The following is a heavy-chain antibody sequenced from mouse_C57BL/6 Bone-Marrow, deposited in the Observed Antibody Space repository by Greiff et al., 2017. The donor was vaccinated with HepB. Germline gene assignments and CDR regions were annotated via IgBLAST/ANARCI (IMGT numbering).Heavy chain of an antibody. Sequence: VQLQQSGAELVRPGASVKLSCTASGFNIKDDYMHWVKQRPEQGLEWIGWIDPENGYTEYASKFQGKATITADTSSNTAYLQLSSLTSEDTAVYYCSYYDYDYWGQGTTLTVSS. CDR1: GFNIKDDY. V-gene: IGHV14-4*01. D-gene: IGHD2-4*01. CDR3: SYYDYDY. J-gene: IGHJ2*01. CDR2: IDPENGYT.